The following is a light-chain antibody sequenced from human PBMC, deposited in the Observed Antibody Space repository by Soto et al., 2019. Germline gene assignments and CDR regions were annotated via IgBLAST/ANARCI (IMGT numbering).Light chain of an antibody. V-gene: IGKV1-39*01. CDR1: QTISSY. Sequence: DIQMTQSPSSLSASVGDRVTITCRASQTISSYLNWYQQKPGKAPKLLIYGASSLQSGVPSRFSGSGSGTDFTLAISSVQPEDVATYYCQQSSSHPRTFGQGTKVEIK. J-gene: IGKJ1*01. CDR3: QQSSSHPRT. CDR2: GAS.